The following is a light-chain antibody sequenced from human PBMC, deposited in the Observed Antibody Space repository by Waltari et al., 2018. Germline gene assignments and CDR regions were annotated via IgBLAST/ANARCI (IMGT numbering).Light chain of an antibody. Sequence: DIQMTQSPSSLSASVGGSVTITCRANQSITFYLNWYQHKPGKAPKLLIHAASSLHSGVPSRFSGSGSGTDFTLTISNLQPEDFASYYCQQSYSTPLTFGGGTQVEIK. CDR2: AAS. V-gene: IGKV1-39*01. J-gene: IGKJ4*01. CDR1: QSITFY. CDR3: QQSYSTPLT.